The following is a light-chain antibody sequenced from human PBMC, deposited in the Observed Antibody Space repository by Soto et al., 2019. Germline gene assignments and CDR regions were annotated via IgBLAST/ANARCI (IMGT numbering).Light chain of an antibody. J-gene: IGLJ1*01. Sequence: QSVLTQPPSASGSPGQSVTISCTGTSSDVGGYNYVSWYQQQPGKVPKLMVYEVNKRPSGVPDRFSGSKSGNTASLTVSGRQAEDEADYYCTSYAGGNNVFGTGTKVTVL. V-gene: IGLV2-8*01. CDR1: SSDVGGYNY. CDR3: TSYAGGNNV. CDR2: EVN.